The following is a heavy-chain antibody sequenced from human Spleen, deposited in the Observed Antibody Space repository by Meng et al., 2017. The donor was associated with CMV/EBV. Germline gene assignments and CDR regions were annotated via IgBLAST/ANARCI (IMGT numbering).Heavy chain of an antibody. J-gene: IGHJ6*02. CDR2: IYNSGST. D-gene: IGHD6-13*01. Sequence: SETLSLTCAVYGGSFSGYYWSWIRQPLGKGLEWIGYIYNSGSTTYNPSLKSRGTILVDTSNNQFSLKLSSVTAADTAVYYCAREYSSSWYYYYGMDVWGQGTTVTVSS. CDR1: GGSFSGYY. CDR3: AREYSSSWYYYYGMDV. V-gene: IGHV4-59*01.